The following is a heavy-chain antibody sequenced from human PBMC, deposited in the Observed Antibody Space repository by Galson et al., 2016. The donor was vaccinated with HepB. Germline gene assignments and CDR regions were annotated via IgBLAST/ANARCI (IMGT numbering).Heavy chain of an antibody. CDR2: IKRDGSEK. Sequence: SLRLSCAASGFSFSSYWMGWVRRAPGQGLEWVANIKRDGSEKFYVDSVKGRFTISRDNAKKSLWLQMNSPRAEDTAVYYCTSGYYYISSGYHYVFDFWGQGALVTVSS. J-gene: IGHJ4*02. V-gene: IGHV3-7*05. CDR1: GFSFSSYW. CDR3: TSGYYYISSGYHYVFDF. D-gene: IGHD3-22*01.